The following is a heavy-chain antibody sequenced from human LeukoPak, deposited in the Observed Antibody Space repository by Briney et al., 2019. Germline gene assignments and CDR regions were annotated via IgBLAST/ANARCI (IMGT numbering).Heavy chain of an antibody. J-gene: IGHJ4*02. CDR1: GFIFSSHA. Sequence: GASLRLSCAASGFIFSSHAMNWVRQAPGKGLEWVSAILGSGGSTYYADSVKGRFTVSRDNSKSTLYLQMNSLRAEDTALYYCAKWGDYDVLTGYYVPDYWGQGTLVTVSS. CDR3: AKWGDYDVLTGYYVPDY. CDR2: ILGSGGST. V-gene: IGHV3-23*01. D-gene: IGHD3-9*01.